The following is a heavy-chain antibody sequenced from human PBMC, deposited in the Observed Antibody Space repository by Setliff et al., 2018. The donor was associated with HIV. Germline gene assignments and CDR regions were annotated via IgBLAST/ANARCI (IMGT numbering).Heavy chain of an antibody. D-gene: IGHD3-22*01. CDR3: ARDGYYYDSSGHLAYYFDY. CDR2: INPANGYT. V-gene: IGHV1-3*01. J-gene: IGHJ4*02. Sequence: ASVKVSCKASGYIFNNYAIHWVRQAPGQRPECMGWINPANGYTKFSQNFQGRVTLTRDTSASTAYIKFTSLRREDTAVYYCARDGYYYDSSGHLAYYFDYWGQGTLVTVSS. CDR1: GYIFNNYA.